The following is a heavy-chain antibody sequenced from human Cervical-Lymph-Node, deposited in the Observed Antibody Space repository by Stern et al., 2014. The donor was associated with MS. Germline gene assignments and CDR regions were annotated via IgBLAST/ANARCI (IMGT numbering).Heavy chain of an antibody. Sequence: MQLVQSGIEMKKPGESLKISCNGSGYDFQYYWIAWVRQLPGSGLEWMGIIYPGDSETKYGPSFQGQVTISVDKSISTAYLHWSSLKASDTAMYYCARGRGGYYDYWGQGTLVTVSS. CDR2: IYPGDSET. J-gene: IGHJ4*02. CDR3: ARGRGGYYDY. CDR1: GYDFQYYW. D-gene: IGHD3-10*01. V-gene: IGHV5-51*01.